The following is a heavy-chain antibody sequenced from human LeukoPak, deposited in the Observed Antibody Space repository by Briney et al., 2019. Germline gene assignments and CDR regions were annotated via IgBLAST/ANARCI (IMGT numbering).Heavy chain of an antibody. J-gene: IGHJ4*02. CDR3: ATTSEAAAGFLYFDY. V-gene: IGHV4-59*08. CDR1: GGSISSYY. Sequence: SETLSLTCTVSGGSISSYYWSWIRQPPGKGLEWIGYIYYSGSTNYNASLKSRVTISVDTTKNQFSLKLSSVTAAETAVYYCATTSEAAAGFLYFDYWGQGTLVTVSS. D-gene: IGHD6-13*01. CDR2: IYYSGST.